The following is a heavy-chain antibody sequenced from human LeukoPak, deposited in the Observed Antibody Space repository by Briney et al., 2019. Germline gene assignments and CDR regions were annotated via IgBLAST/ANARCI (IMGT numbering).Heavy chain of an antibody. CDR2: INPNSGGT. D-gene: IGHD5-18*01. CDR3: ARDRGYSYGYDPDY. J-gene: IGHJ4*02. V-gene: IGHV1-2*06. Sequence: GASVKVSCKASGYTFTGYYMHWVRQAPGQGLEWMGRINPNSGGTNYAQKFQGRVTMTRDTSISTAYMELSGLRSDDTAVYYCARDRGYSYGYDPDYWGQGTLVTVSS. CDR1: GYTFTGYY.